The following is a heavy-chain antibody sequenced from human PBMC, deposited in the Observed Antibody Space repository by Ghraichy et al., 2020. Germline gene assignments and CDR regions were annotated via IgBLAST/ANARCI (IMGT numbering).Heavy chain of an antibody. V-gene: IGHV3-66*01. Sequence: GGSLRLSCAASGFTVSSNYMSWVRQAPGKGLEWVSVIYSGGSTYYADSVKGRFTISRDNSKNTLYLQMNSLRAEDTAVYYCAREAVGQWELYGMDVWGQGTTVTVSS. CDR1: GFTVSSNY. D-gene: IGHD1-26*01. CDR3: AREAVGQWELYGMDV. J-gene: IGHJ6*02. CDR2: IYSGGST.